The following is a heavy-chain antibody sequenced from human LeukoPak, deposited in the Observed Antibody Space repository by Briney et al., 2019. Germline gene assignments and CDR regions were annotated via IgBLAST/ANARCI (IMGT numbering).Heavy chain of an antibody. CDR2: ISGSGGDI. J-gene: IGHJ4*01. D-gene: IGHD4-17*01. V-gene: IGHV3-11*01. Sequence: PGESLRLSCVVSGFSFSDSYMTWIRQTPGKWLESLAYISGSGGDIYYADSVKGRFTISRDNAKNSLYLQLNSLRPEDTALYCSTDPRSLLYWGHGTLVTVSS. CDR3: TDPRSLLY. CDR1: GFSFSDSY.